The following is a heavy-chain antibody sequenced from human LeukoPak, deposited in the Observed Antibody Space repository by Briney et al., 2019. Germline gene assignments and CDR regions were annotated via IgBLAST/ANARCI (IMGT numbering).Heavy chain of an antibody. CDR1: GFTFSDHY. CDR3: TRVVLVGTTYSYFDY. V-gene: IGHV3-72*01. CDR2: TRKKTNSYTT. Sequence: GGSLRLSCAASGFTFSDHYMDWVRQAPGKGLEWVGRTRKKTNSYTTEYAASVKGRFTIPRDDSKNSLYLQMNSLRAEDTALYYCTRVVLVGTTYSYFDYWGQGTLVTVSS. D-gene: IGHD1-26*01. J-gene: IGHJ4*02.